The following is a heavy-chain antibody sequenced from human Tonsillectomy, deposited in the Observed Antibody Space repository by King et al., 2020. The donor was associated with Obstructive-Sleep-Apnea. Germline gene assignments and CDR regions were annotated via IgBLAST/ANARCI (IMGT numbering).Heavy chain of an antibody. Sequence: VQLVESGGGVVQPGTSLRLSCAASGFTFSSYAMHWVLQAPGKGREWVAFISYDGSNKYYANSVKGPFTISRDNSKNTLFLQMNSLRAEDTALYYCAREGAARELDYWGQGTLVTVSS. J-gene: IGHJ4*02. D-gene: IGHD1-1*01. V-gene: IGHV3-30*04. CDR2: ISYDGSNK. CDR3: AREGAARELDY. CDR1: GFTFSSYA.